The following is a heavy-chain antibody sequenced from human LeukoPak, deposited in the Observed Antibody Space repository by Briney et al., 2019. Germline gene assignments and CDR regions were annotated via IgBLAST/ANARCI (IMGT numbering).Heavy chain of an antibody. Sequence: SETLSLTCSVSGGSISNYYWSWIRQPAGKGLEWIGHMSTSGSTKYNPSHKSRVTMSVDRSKNQFSLKLSSVTAADTAAYYCARASPDRAFDIWGQGTMVTVSS. CDR3: ARASPDRAFDI. D-gene: IGHD3-22*01. J-gene: IGHJ3*02. CDR2: MSTSGST. V-gene: IGHV4-4*07. CDR1: GGSISNYY.